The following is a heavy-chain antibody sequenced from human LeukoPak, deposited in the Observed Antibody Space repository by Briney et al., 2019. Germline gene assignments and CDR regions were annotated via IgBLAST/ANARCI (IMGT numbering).Heavy chain of an antibody. CDR1: GFTFSSYS. CDR2: TNTDESST. Sequence: GGSLRLSCAASGFTFSSYSMHWVRQAPGKGLVWVSRTNTDESSTSYADSVKGRFTISRDNAKNTLYLQMNSLRAEDTAVYYCARVAYGGNRDLDCWGQGTLVTVSS. D-gene: IGHD4-23*01. J-gene: IGHJ4*02. CDR3: ARVAYGGNRDLDC. V-gene: IGHV3-74*01.